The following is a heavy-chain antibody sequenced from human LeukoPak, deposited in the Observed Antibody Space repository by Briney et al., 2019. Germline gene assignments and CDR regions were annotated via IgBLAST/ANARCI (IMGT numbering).Heavy chain of an antibody. CDR3: AKRRNQDYGMDV. V-gene: IGHV3-23*01. J-gene: IGHJ6*02. CDR1: GFSFSDYA. Sequence: GGSLRLSCAASGFSFSDYALSWVRQAPGKGLEWVSYIAGGGGKKFYADSVKGRFTISRDNSRNKLYLQMNTLIADDTAIYYCAKRRNQDYGMDVWGQGTSVTVSS. D-gene: IGHD1-14*01. CDR2: IAGGGGKK.